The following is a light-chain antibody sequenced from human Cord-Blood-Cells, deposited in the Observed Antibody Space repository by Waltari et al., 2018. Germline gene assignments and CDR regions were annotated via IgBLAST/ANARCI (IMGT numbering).Light chain of an antibody. Sequence: QSALTQPRSVSGSPGQSVTISCTGTSSDVGGYNYVSWYQQHPDKAPKHMLYDVTKRPSAVPDRFSGSKSRNTAALTSSGLQAEDEADYYCCSYAGGYTFAVFGGGAKLTVL. CDR2: DVT. CDR3: CSYAGGYTFAV. V-gene: IGLV2-11*01. J-gene: IGLJ3*02. CDR1: SSDVGGYNY.